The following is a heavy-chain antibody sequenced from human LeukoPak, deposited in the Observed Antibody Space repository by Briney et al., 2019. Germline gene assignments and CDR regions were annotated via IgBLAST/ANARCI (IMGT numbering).Heavy chain of an antibody. D-gene: IGHD3-16*02. CDR1: GFTFSSSA. CDR3: AKEGLDFAGVFANGFDY. Sequence: PGGTLRVSCAASGFTFSSSAMSWVRQAPGKGLEWVSAITSIGDRTYYADSVKGRFTISRDNSKNTLYLQMNSLRAEDTAVYYCAKEGLDFAGVFANGFDYWGQGTLVTVS. J-gene: IGHJ4*02. CDR2: ITSIGDRT. V-gene: IGHV3-23*01.